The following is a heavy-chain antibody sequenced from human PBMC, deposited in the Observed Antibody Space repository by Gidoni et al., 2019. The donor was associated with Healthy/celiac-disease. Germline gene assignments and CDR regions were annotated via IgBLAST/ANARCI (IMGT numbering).Heavy chain of an antibody. V-gene: IGHV3-23*01. D-gene: IGHD6-19*01. J-gene: IGHJ4*02. Sequence: EVQLLESGGGLVQPGGSLRLSCAASGFTFSSYAMSWVRQAPGKGLEWVSAISGSGGSTYYADSVKGRFTISRDNSKNTLYLQMNSLRAEDTAVYYCAKPVGSSGWYKVYFDYWGQGTLVTVSS. CDR1: GFTFSSYA. CDR3: AKPVGSSGWYKVYFDY. CDR2: ISGSGGST.